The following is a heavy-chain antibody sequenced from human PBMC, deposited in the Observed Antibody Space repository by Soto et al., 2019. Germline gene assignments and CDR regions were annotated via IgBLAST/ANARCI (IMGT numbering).Heavy chain of an antibody. V-gene: IGHV3-30-3*01. D-gene: IGHD3-3*01. CDR1: GFTFSSCT. J-gene: IGHJ4*02. CDR2: ISYDGSNK. Sequence: GGSLRLSCAASGFTFSSCTMHWVRQAPGKGLEWVALISYDGSNKYYADSVKGRFTISRDNSKNTLYLQMNSLRAEDTAVYYCARDKRDLRFLEWSYYFDYWGQGTLVTVSS. CDR3: ARDKRDLRFLEWSYYFDY.